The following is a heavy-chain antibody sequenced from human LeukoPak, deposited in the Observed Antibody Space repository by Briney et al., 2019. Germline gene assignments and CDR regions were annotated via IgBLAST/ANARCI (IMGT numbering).Heavy chain of an antibody. CDR2: INPNSGGT. Sequence: ASVKVSCKASGYTFTGYYMHWVRQAPGQGLEWMGWINPNSGGTNYAQKFQGRVTMTRDTSISTAYMELSRLRSDDTAVYYCARRFSAYSGYDYSDYWGQGTLVTVSS. J-gene: IGHJ4*02. D-gene: IGHD5-12*01. CDR3: ARRFSAYSGYDYSDY. V-gene: IGHV1-2*02. CDR1: GYTFTGYY.